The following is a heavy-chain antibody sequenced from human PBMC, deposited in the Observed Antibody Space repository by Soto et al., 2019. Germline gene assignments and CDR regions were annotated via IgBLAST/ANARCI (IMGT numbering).Heavy chain of an antibody. V-gene: IGHV3-66*01. Sequence: EVQLVESGGGLVQPGGSLRLSCAASGFTVSSNYMSWVRQAPGKGLEWVSVIYSGGSTYYADSVKGRFTISRDNSKHTVYLQMNSLRAADTAVYYCAKGFHRGCHCFDYWGQGPLVTVSS. J-gene: IGHJ4*02. CDR2: IYSGGST. CDR1: GFTVSSNY. CDR3: AKGFHRGCHCFDY. D-gene: IGHD6-19*01.